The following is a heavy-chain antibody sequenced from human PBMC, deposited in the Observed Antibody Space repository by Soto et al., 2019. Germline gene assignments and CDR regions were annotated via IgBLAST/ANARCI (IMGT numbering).Heavy chain of an antibody. V-gene: IGHV3-30*18. D-gene: IGHD1-26*01. CDR2: MSYDGSNE. J-gene: IGHJ4*02. CDR1: GFTFSHYA. CDR3: AKDGSHNFDY. Sequence: QVQLVESGGGVVQPGRSLRLSCAASGFTFSHYAMHWVCQAPGKGLEWVALMSYDGSNEYYADSVKGRFTISRDNSKNTQYLQLNSLRAEDTAVYYCAKDGSHNFDYWGQGTLVTVSS.